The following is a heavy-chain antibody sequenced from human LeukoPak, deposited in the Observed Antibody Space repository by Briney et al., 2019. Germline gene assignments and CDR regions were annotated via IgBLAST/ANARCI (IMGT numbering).Heavy chain of an antibody. CDR2: IYYSGST. J-gene: IGHJ4*02. Sequence: PSETLSLTCTVSGGSIRSSNYYWGWIRQPPGRGLEWIGIIYYSGSTYYNPSLKSRVTISVDTSKNQISLKLNSVTAADTAAYYCARSLAGPRARPSDYWGQGILVTVSS. CDR3: ARSLAGPRARPSDY. CDR1: GGSIRSSNYY. D-gene: IGHD6-19*01. V-gene: IGHV4-39*01.